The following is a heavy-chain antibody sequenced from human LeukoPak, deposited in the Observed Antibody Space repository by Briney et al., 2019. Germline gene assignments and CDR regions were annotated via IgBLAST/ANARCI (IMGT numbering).Heavy chain of an antibody. CDR1: GFTFSSYW. V-gene: IGHV3-7*01. D-gene: IGHD6-6*01. CDR3: ARDGKQLVRTGFDY. CDR2: IKQDGSEK. Sequence: QPGGSLRLSCAASGFTFSSYWMSWVRQAPGKGLEWVANIKQDGSEKYYVDSVKGRFTISRDNAKNSLYLQMNSLRAEDTAMYYCARDGKQLVRTGFDYWGQGTLVTVSS. J-gene: IGHJ4*02.